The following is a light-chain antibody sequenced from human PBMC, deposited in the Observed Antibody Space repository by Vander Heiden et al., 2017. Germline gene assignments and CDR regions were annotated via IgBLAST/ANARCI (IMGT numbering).Light chain of an antibody. J-gene: IGLJ1*01. V-gene: IGLV2-14*01. Sequence: QSALTQPASVSGSPGQSITISCTGTSTEVGGYSHLSWYQHHPGKAPKLMIYAVSFRPSGVSNRFSGSKSGNTASLTISGLQAEDEADYYCSSYTSTKSYVFGTGTQVTVL. CDR2: AVS. CDR3: SSYTSTKSYV. CDR1: STEVGGYSH.